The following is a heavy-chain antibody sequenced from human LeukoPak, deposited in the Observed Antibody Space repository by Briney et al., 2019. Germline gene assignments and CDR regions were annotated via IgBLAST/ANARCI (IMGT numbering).Heavy chain of an antibody. CDR1: GGTFSSYA. CDR2: TIPIFGTA. Sequence: ASVKVSCKASGGTFSSYAISWVRQAPGQGLEWMGGTIPIFGTANYAQKFQGRVTITTDESTSTAYMELSSLRSEDTAVYYCARDWEQGSSSGSNWFDPWGQGTLVTVSS. J-gene: IGHJ5*02. V-gene: IGHV1-69*05. D-gene: IGHD6-6*01. CDR3: ARDWEQGSSSGSNWFDP.